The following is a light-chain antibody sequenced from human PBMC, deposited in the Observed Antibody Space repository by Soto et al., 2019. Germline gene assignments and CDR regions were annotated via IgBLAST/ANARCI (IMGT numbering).Light chain of an antibody. CDR3: QQRSNWPPRIT. J-gene: IGKJ4*01. V-gene: IGKV3-11*01. CDR2: DAS. Sequence: EIVLTQSPATLSLSPGERATLSCRASQSVSSYLAWYQQKPGRAPRLLIYDASNRATGIPARFSGSGSGTDFTLTISSLEPEDFAVYYCQQRSNWPPRITFGGGTKVEIK. CDR1: QSVSSY.